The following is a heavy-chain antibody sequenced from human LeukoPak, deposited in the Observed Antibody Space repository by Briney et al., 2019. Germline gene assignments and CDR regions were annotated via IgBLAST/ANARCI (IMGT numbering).Heavy chain of an antibody. CDR3: ARDTQSGWYSSWFDP. CDR1: GGSISSGSYY. D-gene: IGHD6-19*01. Sequence: PSQTLSLTCTVSGGSISSGSYYWSWIRQPAGKGLEWIGRIYTSGSTNYNPSLKSRVTMSVDTSTNQFSLKLSSVTAADTAVYYCARDTQSGWYSSWFDPWGQGTLVTVSS. J-gene: IGHJ5*02. CDR2: IYTSGST. V-gene: IGHV4-61*02.